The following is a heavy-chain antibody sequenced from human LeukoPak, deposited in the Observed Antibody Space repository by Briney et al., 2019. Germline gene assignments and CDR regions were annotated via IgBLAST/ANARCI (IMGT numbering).Heavy chain of an antibody. J-gene: IGHJ3*01. CDR1: GFTFSTYA. CDR3: ARRQITAAGTGAFDV. V-gene: IGHV3-23*01. CDR2: FSATDGSA. Sequence: QPGGSLRLSCAASGFTFSTYAMTWVRKAPGKGLEWVSAFSATDGSAQYADSLKGRFTISRDSTTNTLFLQINGLRAEDTAVYYCARRQITAAGTGAFDVWGQGTMVTVSS. D-gene: IGHD6-13*01.